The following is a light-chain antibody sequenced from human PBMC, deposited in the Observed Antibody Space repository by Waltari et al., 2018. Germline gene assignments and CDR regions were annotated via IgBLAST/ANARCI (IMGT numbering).Light chain of an antibody. V-gene: IGKV1-5*03. CDR2: KTS. Sequence: DIQMTQSPSTLSASVGDRVTITCRASQSISIWLAWYQQKPGKAPNRLIYKTSSLESGVPSRFSGSGSGTEFTLTISSLQPDDFATYYCLHYNSYFMWTFGQGTKVEIK. CDR3: LHYNSYFMWT. J-gene: IGKJ1*01. CDR1: QSISIW.